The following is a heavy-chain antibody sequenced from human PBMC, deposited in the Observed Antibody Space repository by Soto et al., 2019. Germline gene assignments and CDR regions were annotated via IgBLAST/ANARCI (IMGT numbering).Heavy chain of an antibody. J-gene: IGHJ5*02. CDR3: ARDFFDSSDYTTNWFDP. D-gene: IGHD3-22*01. CDR1: GCSISSGGYY. V-gene: IGHV4-31*03. CDR2: IYYSGST. Sequence: PSETLSLTCTVSGCSISSGGYYWSWIRQHPGKGLEWIGYIYYSGSTYYNPSLKSRVTISVDTSKNQFSLKLTSVTAADAALYYCARDFFDSSDYTTNWFDPWGQGTLVTVSS.